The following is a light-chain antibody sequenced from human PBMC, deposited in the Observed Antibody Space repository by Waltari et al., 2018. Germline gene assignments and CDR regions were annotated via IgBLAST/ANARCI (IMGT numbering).Light chain of an antibody. CDR3: QQYGSSVMYT. CDR1: QSLSKRY. Sequence: VLTQSPGTLSLSPGERVTLSCRASQSLSKRYLAWYQQKPGQAPRLLIYGASSRAAGIPDRCSGRGSGTDFTLTISRMEPEDFAMYYCQQYGSSVMYTFGQGTKLEIK. V-gene: IGKV3-20*01. CDR2: GAS. J-gene: IGKJ2*01.